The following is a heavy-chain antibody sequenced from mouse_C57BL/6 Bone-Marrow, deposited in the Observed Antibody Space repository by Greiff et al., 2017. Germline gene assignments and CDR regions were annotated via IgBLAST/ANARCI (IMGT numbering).Heavy chain of an antibody. CDR2: IDPSDSYT. D-gene: IGHD2-3*01. CDR3: ARWGWSAWFAY. V-gene: IGHV1-50*01. Sequence: QVQLQQPGAELVKPGASVKLSCKASGYTFTSYWMQWVKQRPGQGLEWIGEIDPSDSYTNYNQKFKGKATLTVDTSSSTAYMQLSSLTSEDSAVYYEARWGWSAWFAYWGQGTLVTVSA. CDR1: GYTFTSYW. J-gene: IGHJ3*01.